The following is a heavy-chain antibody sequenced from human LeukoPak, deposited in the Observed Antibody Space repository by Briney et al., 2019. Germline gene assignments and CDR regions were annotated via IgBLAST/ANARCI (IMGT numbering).Heavy chain of an antibody. D-gene: IGHD4-17*01. CDR3: ARDSGYGDLETFDP. J-gene: IGHJ5*02. CDR1: GYTFTGYG. V-gene: IGHV1-18*01. CDR2: ISGYNGNT. Sequence: GASVKVSCKASGYTFTGYGISWVRQAPGQGLEWMGWISGYNGNTNYAEKLQGRVTMTTDTSTSTAYMELRSLRSDDTAVYYCARDSGYGDLETFDPWGQGTLVTVSS.